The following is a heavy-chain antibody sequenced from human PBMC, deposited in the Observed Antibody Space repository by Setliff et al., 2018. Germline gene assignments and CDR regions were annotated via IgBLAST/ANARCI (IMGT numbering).Heavy chain of an antibody. CDR3: ARGPPDFVVVPAAAKFDY. V-gene: IGHV1-18*01. J-gene: IGHJ4*02. D-gene: IGHD2-2*01. CDR1: GYAFITFG. CDR2: NSA. Sequence: ASVKVSCKTSGYAFITFGMSWVRQAPGQGLEWMGWNSAYAQKFQGRVTMTTDTPTSTAYLELNSLRSDDTAVYYCARGPPDFVVVPAAAKFDYWGQGTLVTVSS.